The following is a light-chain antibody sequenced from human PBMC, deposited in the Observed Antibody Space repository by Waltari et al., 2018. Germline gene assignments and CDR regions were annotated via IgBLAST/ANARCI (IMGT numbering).Light chain of an antibody. CDR3: AAWDDTLNGWL. Sequence: QSVLTQPPSVSEAPRQRVTISCSGSDSNIGSNGVNWYQQLPGEAPKLVIYYDALIASGVSDRFAGSKSGTSASLAISGLQSEDEADYYCAAWDDTLNGWLFGGGTKLTVL. CDR1: DSNIGSNG. J-gene: IGLJ3*02. CDR2: YDA. V-gene: IGLV1-36*01.